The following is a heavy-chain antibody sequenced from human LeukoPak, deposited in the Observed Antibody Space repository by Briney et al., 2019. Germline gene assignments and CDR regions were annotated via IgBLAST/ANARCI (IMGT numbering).Heavy chain of an antibody. CDR3: AKSVAIYFYYGLDV. V-gene: IGHV3-23*01. CDR1: GFTFISYA. Sequence: GGSLRLSCASSGFTFISYAMSWVRQAPGKGLEWVSAISGSGGSKYYADSVKGRFTISRDNSKNTLLLQMNSLRAEDTAPYYCAKSVAIYFYYGLDVWGQGTTVTVSS. D-gene: IGHD3-3*01. J-gene: IGHJ6*02. CDR2: ISGSGGSK.